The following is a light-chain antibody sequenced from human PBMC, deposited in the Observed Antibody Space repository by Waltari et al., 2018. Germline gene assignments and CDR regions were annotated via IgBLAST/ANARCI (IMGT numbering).Light chain of an antibody. CDR3: CSYTSSDTYV. J-gene: IGLJ1*01. Sequence: SALPQPASVSGSPGQSITISCPGNRSAFSLFDSVSWYQQRPGNVPRLIIYDVVKRPSGVSNRFSGSMSGYTATLTISGLQAEDEADYYCCSYTSSDTYVFGSGTTVTVL. CDR1: RSAFSLFDS. CDR2: DVV. V-gene: IGLV2-14*03.